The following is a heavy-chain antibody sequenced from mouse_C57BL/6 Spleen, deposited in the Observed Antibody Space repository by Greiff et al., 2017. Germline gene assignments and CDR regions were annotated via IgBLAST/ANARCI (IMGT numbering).Heavy chain of an antibody. D-gene: IGHD2-4*01. J-gene: IGHJ3*01. CDR1: GYSITSGYY. V-gene: IGHV3-6*01. CDR2: ISYDGSN. CDR3: AREGLDYYDYDEAY. Sequence: EVQLQQSGPGLVKPSQSLSLTCSVTGYSITSGYYWNWIRQFPGNKLEWMGYISYDGSNNYNTSLKNRISITRDTSKNQFFLKLNSVTTEDTATYYCAREGLDYYDYDEAYWGQGTLVTVSA.